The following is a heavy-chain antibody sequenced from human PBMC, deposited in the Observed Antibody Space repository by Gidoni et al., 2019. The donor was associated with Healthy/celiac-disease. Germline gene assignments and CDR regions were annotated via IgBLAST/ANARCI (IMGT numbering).Heavy chain of an antibody. Sequence: LHLQESGPGLVQPSETLSLTCTVSRGSISSSSYYWGWIRQPPGKGLEWIGSIYYSGSTYYNPSIKSRVTISVDTSKNQLSLKLSSVTAADTAVYYCARATPYYYYGMDVWGQGTTVTVSS. J-gene: IGHJ6*01. CDR1: RGSISSSSYY. CDR3: ARATPYYYYGMDV. D-gene: IGHD1-26*01. CDR2: IYYSGST. V-gene: IGHV4-39*01.